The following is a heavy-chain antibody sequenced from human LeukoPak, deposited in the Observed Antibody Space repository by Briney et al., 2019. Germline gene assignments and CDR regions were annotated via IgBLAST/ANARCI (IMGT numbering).Heavy chain of an antibody. CDR1: GGSISSYY. J-gene: IGHJ6*03. Sequence: SETLSLTCTVSGGSISSYYWSWIRQPPGKGLEWIGYVDHTGSTKFNPSLNGRVSISRDTSNNFFSLRLRSVTAADAAVYFCARGRVSSSTWYSTYYYFFYMDFWGKGTTVTVSS. V-gene: IGHV4-59*01. CDR2: VDHTGST. D-gene: IGHD4-11*01. CDR3: ARGRVSSSTWYSTYYYFFYMDF.